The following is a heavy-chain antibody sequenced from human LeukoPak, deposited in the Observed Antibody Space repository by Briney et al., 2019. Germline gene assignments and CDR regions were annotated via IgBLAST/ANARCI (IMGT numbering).Heavy chain of an antibody. D-gene: IGHD6-6*01. CDR3: ARAEGSSSSDPVRWFDP. J-gene: IGHJ5*02. V-gene: IGHV3-30*04. CDR1: GFTFSSYA. CDR2: ISYDGSNK. Sequence: GRSLRLSCAASGFTFSSYAMHWVRQAPGKGLEWVAVISYDGSNKYYADSVKGRFTISRDNSKNTLYLQMNSLRAEDTAVYYCARAEGSSSSDPVRWFDPWGQGTLVTVSS.